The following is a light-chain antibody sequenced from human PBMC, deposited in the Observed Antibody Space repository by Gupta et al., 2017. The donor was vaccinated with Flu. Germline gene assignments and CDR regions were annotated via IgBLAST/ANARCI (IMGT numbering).Light chain of an antibody. CDR3: MQLIEVHWMYT. CDR1: QSLLDSDDGNTY. V-gene: IGKV2-40*01. Sequence: DIVMTHTPLSLPVTPGEPASISCRSSQSLLDSDDGNTYLDWYLQKPGQAPQLLIYTLSYRASGVKDRFSGSGEGTDFTLKMISGEAEDVGVYYCMQLIEVHWMYTFGPGTKVEIK. CDR2: TLS. J-gene: IGKJ2*01.